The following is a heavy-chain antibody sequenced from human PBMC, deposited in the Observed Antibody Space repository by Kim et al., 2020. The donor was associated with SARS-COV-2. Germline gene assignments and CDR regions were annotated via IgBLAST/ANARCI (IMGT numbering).Heavy chain of an antibody. CDR3: ARDLVGAISWFDP. D-gene: IGHD1-26*01. CDR1: GFTFSSYS. V-gene: IGHV3-21*01. Sequence: GGSLRLSCAASGFTFSSYSMNWVRQAPGKGLEWVSSISSSSSYIYYADSVKGRFTISRDNAKNSLYLQMNSLRAEDTAVYYCARDLVGAISWFDPWGQGTLVTVSS. J-gene: IGHJ5*02. CDR2: ISSSSSYI.